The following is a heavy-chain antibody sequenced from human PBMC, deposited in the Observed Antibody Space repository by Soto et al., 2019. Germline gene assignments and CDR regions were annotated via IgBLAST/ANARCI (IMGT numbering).Heavy chain of an antibody. CDR1: GFTFSSYS. D-gene: IGHD5-12*01. CDR2: ISSSSSTI. J-gene: IGHJ6*02. CDR3: ASPGGYSGYGPYYYYGMDV. Sequence: GGSLRLSCAASGFTFSSYSMNWVRQAPGKGLEWVSYISSSSSTIYYADSVKGRFTISRDNAKNSLYLQMNSLRDEDTAVYYCASPGGYSGYGPYYYYGMDVWGQGTTVTVYS. V-gene: IGHV3-48*02.